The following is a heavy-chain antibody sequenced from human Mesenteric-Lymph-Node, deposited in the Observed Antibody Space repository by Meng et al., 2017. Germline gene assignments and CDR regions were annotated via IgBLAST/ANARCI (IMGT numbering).Heavy chain of an antibody. CDR2: IHHSGSA. J-gene: IGHJ4*02. CDR3: ASFDHIPRRNYFDY. CDR1: GGSMSSGNYY. D-gene: IGHD2-21*01. V-gene: IGHV4-30-4*01. Sequence: QVQLQESGPGLVEPSQTLSLTCTVSGGSMSSGNYYWSWIRQPPGKGLEWTRYIHHSGSAYYNPSLKSRVSISVDTSKNQFSLNLNSMTAADTAVYYCASFDHIPRRNYFDYWGQGTLVTVSS.